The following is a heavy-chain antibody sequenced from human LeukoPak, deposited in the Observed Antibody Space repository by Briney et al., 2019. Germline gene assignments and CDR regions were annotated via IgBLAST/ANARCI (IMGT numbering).Heavy chain of an antibody. V-gene: IGHV3-23*01. CDR1: GFTFSSYP. CDR3: AKSLSGYYSYFAY. D-gene: IGHD3-22*01. Sequence: GGSLRLSCAASGFTFSSYPMSWVRQAPGKGPEWVSAISGSGGSTYYADSVKGRFTISRDNSKNTLYLQMNSLRAEDTAVYYCAKSLSGYYSYFAYWGQGTLVTVSS. CDR2: ISGSGGST. J-gene: IGHJ4*02.